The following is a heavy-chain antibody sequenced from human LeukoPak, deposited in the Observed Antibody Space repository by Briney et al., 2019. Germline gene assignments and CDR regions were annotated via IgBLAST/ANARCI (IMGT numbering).Heavy chain of an antibody. CDR3: ARDRVELGWGAFEI. CDR2: ISSSGNTV. J-gene: IGHJ3*02. D-gene: IGHD7-27*01. Sequence: GGSLRLSCAASGFTFSDYYMSWIRQAPGKGLEWVSYISSSGNTVYYADSVKGRFTISRDNAKNSLSLQMNSLRAEDTAVYYCARDRVELGWGAFEIWGQGTMVTVSS. V-gene: IGHV3-11*04. CDR1: GFTFSDYY.